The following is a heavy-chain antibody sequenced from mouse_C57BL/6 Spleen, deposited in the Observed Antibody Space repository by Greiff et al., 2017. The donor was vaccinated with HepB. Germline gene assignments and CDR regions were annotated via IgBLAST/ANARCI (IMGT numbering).Heavy chain of an antibody. V-gene: IGHV5-16*01. D-gene: IGHD1-1*01. CDR3: ARDRDGSSPYAMDD. J-gene: IGHJ4*01. Sequence: EVHLVESEGGLVQPGSSMKLSCTASGFTFSDYYMAWVLQVPEKGLEWVANINYDGSSTYYLDSLKSRFIISRDNAKNILYLQMSSLKSEDTATYYCARDRDGSSPYAMDDWGQGTSVTVSS. CDR2: INYDGSST. CDR1: GFTFSDYY.